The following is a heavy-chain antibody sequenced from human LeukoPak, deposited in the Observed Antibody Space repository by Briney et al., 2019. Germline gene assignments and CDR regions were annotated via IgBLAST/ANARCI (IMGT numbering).Heavy chain of an antibody. Sequence: GRSLRLSCAASGFTFSSYAMHWVRQAPGKGLEWVAVISYGGGNDDYADSVEGRFTISRDNSKNTLYLQMNSLRAEDTALYYCARGQSNSFAAPIDYWGQGTLVTVSS. CDR2: ISYGGGND. CDR1: GFTFSSYA. V-gene: IGHV3-30*01. CDR3: ARGQSNSFAAPIDY. J-gene: IGHJ4*02. D-gene: IGHD6-6*01.